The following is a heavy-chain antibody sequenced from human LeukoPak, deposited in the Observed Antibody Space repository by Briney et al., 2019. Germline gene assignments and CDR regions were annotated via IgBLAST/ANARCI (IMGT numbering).Heavy chain of an antibody. Sequence: PGGSLRLSCAASGLTFSNFPMHWVRQAPGKGLEWVALIQDDGATTNYADSVRGRFTISRDNSKSMVYLQMNSLKPDDTAVYYCATQSITLVVVISPFDYWGQGTLVTVSS. V-gene: IGHV3-30*02. CDR3: ATQSITLVVVISPFDY. J-gene: IGHJ4*02. D-gene: IGHD3-22*01. CDR2: IQDDGATT. CDR1: GLTFSNFP.